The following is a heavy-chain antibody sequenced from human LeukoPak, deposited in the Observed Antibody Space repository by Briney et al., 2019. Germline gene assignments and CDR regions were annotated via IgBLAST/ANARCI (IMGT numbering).Heavy chain of an antibody. J-gene: IGHJ4*02. D-gene: IGHD5-18*01. Sequence: GGSLRLSCAASGFTFSSYAMSWVRHTPGKGLVWVSRIKGDGSSTSYADSVKGRFTISRDNAKNTLYLQMNSLRAEDTAVYYCARDGYSFGHDFDYWGQGTLVTVSS. V-gene: IGHV3-74*01. CDR2: IKGDGSST. CDR3: ARDGYSFGHDFDY. CDR1: GFTFSSYA.